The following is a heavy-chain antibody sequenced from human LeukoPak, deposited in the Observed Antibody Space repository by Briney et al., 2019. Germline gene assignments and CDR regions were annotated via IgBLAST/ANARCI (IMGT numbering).Heavy chain of an antibody. Sequence: GGSLRLSCAASGFTVSSNYMSWVRQAPGKGLEWVSVIYSGGSTYYADSVKGRFTISRDNSKNTLYLQMNSLRAEDTAVYYCARDSGSYSAPPQHWGQGTLVTVSS. CDR3: ARDSGSYSAPPQH. CDR1: GFTVSSNY. J-gene: IGHJ1*01. V-gene: IGHV3-53*01. D-gene: IGHD1-26*01. CDR2: IYSGGST.